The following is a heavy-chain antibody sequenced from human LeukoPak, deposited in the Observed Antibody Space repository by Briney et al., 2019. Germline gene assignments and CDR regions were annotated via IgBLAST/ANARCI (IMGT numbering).Heavy chain of an antibody. V-gene: IGHV3-9*01. CDR3: ARGPYCSGGNCYPNWFDP. Sequence: GGSLRLSCAASGFTFDDYAMHWVRQAPGKGLEWVSGISWNSGSIGYADSVKGRFTISRDNAKNSLYLQMNCLRAEDTAVYYCARGPYCSGGNCYPNWFDPWGQGTLVTVSS. D-gene: IGHD2-15*01. CDR2: ISWNSGSI. J-gene: IGHJ5*02. CDR1: GFTFDDYA.